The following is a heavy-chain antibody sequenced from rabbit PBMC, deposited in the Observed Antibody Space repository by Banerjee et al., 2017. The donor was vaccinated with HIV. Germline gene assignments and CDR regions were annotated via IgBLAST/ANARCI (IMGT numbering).Heavy chain of an antibody. V-gene: IGHV1S40*01. CDR3: ARGGYYYTGGAGHIYAHFNL. Sequence: RQAPGKGLEWIGCIYNGNGNTYYATWAKGRFTISKTSSTTVTLQMTSLTAADTATYFCARGGYYYTGGAGHIYAHFNLWGPGTLVTVS. CDR2: IYNGNGNT. J-gene: IGHJ4*01. D-gene: IGHD4-1*01.